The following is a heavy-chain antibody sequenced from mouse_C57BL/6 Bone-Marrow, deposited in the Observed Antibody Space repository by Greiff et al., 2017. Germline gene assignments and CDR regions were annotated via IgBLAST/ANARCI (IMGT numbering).Heavy chain of an antibody. CDR3: ARTGDY. J-gene: IGHJ2*01. CDR2: INYDGSST. V-gene: IGHV5-16*01. Sequence: EVQLVESEGGLVQPGSSMKLSCTASGFTFSDYYMAWVRQVPEKGLEWVANINYDGSSTYYLDSLKSRFIISRDNAKNILYLQMSSLKSEDTATYYCARTGDYGGQGTTLTVSS. CDR1: GFTFSDYY.